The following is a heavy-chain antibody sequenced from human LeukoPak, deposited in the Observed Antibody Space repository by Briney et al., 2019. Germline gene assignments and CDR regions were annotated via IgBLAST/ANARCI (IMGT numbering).Heavy chain of an antibody. J-gene: IGHJ4*02. V-gene: IGHV3-30-3*01. CDR1: GFTFSSYA. Sequence: GGSLRLSCAASGFTFSSYAMHWVRQAPGKGLEWVAVISYDGSIKYYADSVKGRFTISRDNSKNTLYLQMNSLRAEDTAVYYCARSCSGGSCYSLLDYWGQGTLVTVSS. CDR3: ARSCSGGSCYSLLDY. CDR2: ISYDGSIK. D-gene: IGHD2-15*01.